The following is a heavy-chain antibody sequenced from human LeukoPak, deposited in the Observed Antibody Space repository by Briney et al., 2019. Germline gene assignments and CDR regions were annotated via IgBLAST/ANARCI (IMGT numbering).Heavy chain of an antibody. V-gene: IGHV3-21*01. CDR3: ARVDGYNHYFDY. D-gene: IGHD5-24*01. CDR1: GFTFSSYS. CDR2: ISSSSSYI. Sequence: GGSLRLSCAASGFTFSSYSMNWVRQAPGKGLEWVSSISSSSSYIYYADSVKGRFTISRDNAKNSLYLQMNSLRAEDTAVYYCARVDGYNHYFDYWGQGTLVTVSS. J-gene: IGHJ4*02.